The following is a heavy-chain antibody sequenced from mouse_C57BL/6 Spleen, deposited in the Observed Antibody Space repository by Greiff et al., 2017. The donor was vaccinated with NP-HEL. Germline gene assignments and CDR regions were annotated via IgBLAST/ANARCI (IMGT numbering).Heavy chain of an antibody. CDR2: ISSGSSTI. J-gene: IGHJ3*01. D-gene: IGHD1-1*01. CDR3: ARTGSSSWFAY. CDR1: GFTFSDYG. V-gene: IGHV5-17*01. Sequence: EVKLVESGGGLVKPGGSLKLSCAASGFTFSDYGMHWVRQAPEKGLEWVGYISSGSSTIYYADTVKGRFTISRDNAKNTLFLQMTSLRSEDTAMYYCARTGSSSWFAYWGQGTLVTVSA.